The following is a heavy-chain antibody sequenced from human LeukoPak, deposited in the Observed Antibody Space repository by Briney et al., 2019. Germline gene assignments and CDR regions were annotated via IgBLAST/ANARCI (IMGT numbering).Heavy chain of an antibody. V-gene: IGHV4-59*01. CDR1: SVSISSFY. CDR3: ARGGFFDWVPDAFDI. D-gene: IGHD3-9*01. CDR2: IYYSGST. J-gene: IGHJ3*02. Sequence: SETLSLTCTVSSVSISSFYWGWLPQPPGKGRVWSGYIYYSGSTNYNPSLKSRVTISVDTSKNQFALKLSSVTAADTAVYYCARGGFFDWVPDAFDIWGQGTMVTVSS.